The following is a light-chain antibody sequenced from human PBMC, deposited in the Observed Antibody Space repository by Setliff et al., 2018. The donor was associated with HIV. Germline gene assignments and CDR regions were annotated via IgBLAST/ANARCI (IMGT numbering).Light chain of an antibody. V-gene: IGKV3-20*01. CDR2: GAS. CDR3: QQYGNSPLT. CDR1: QSVSNNF. J-gene: IGKJ1*01. Sequence: GTLSLSTGERATLSCRASQSVSNNFLGWYQQKPGQAPRLLIYGASGRVTGIPDRFTGSGSGTDFTLTISRLEPEDFAVYYCQQYGNSPLTFGQVTKVDIK.